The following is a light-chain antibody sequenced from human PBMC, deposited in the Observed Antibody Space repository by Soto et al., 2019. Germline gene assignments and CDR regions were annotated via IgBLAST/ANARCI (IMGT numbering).Light chain of an antibody. CDR1: SNDVESYNL. Sequence: QSALTQPASVSGSPGQSITISCTAASNDVESYNLVSWYQYHPGKAPKLMIYEGGKRPSGVSNRFSGSKSGNTASLTISGLQAEDEADYYCAAWDDSLNGVVFGGGTKVTVL. CDR2: EGG. V-gene: IGLV2-23*01. J-gene: IGLJ2*01. CDR3: AAWDDSLNGVV.